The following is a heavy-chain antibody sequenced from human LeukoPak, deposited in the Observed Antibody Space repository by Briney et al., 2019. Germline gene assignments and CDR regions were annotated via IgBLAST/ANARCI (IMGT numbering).Heavy chain of an antibody. D-gene: IGHD2-2*01. V-gene: IGHV3-30*02. CDR3: AKALDIVVVPAATDY. CDR1: GFTFSSYG. J-gene: IGHJ4*02. Sequence: PGGSLRLSCAASGFTFSSYGMHWVRQAPGKGLEWVAFIRYDGSNKYYADSVKGRFTISRDNSKNTLYLQMNSLRAEDTAVYYCAKALDIVVVPAATDYWGQGTLVTVSS. CDR2: IRYDGSNK.